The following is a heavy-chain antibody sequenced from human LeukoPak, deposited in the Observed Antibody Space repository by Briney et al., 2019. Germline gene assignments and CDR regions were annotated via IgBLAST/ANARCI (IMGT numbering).Heavy chain of an antibody. D-gene: IGHD1-1*01. V-gene: IGHV3-43*01. CDR1: GFTFDDYT. CDR3: ATLPPERDY. CDR2: ISWDGGST. Sequence: GGSLRLSCAASGFTFDDYTMHWVRQAPGKGLEWVSLISWDGGSTYYADSVKGRFTISRDNSKNSLYLQMNSLRTEDTALYYCATLPPERDYWGQGTLVTVSS. J-gene: IGHJ4*02.